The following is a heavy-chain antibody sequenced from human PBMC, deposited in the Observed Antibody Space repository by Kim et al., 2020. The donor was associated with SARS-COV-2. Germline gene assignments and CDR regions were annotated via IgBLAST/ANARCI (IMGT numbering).Heavy chain of an antibody. CDR1: GYTFTSYY. CDR3: ARDSSSVPVLRYFDEAQYTLDY. CDR2: INPSGGST. D-gene: IGHD3-9*01. V-gene: IGHV1-46*01. J-gene: IGHJ4*02. Sequence: ASVKVSCKASGYTFTSYYMHWVRQAPGQGLEWMGIINPSGGSTSYAQKFQGRVTMTRDTSTSTVYMELSSLRSEDTAVYYCARDSSSVPVLRYFDEAQYTLDYWGQGTLVTVSS.